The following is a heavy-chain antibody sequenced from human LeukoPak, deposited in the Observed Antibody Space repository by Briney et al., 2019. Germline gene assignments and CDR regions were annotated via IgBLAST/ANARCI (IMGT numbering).Heavy chain of an antibody. D-gene: IGHD3-16*01. J-gene: IGHJ4*02. Sequence: SETLSLTCTVSGGSISSYYWSWIRQPPGKGLEWIGYIYYSGSTNYNPSLKSRVTISVDTSKNQFSLKLSSVTAADTAVYYCAKALKLGTFDYWAQGTLVTVSS. CDR2: IYYSGST. CDR1: GGSISSYY. CDR3: AKALKLGTFDY. V-gene: IGHV4-59*08.